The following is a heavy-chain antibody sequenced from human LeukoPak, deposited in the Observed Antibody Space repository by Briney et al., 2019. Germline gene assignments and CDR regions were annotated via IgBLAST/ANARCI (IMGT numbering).Heavy chain of an antibody. V-gene: IGHV4-61*08. Sequence: SEILSLTCTVSRGSVSSRDYYWTWIRQPPGKGLEWIGYISYSGSTNYNPSLKSRVTMSIDTSKNQISLKLSSVTAVDTAVNYCAAWQNRLFDYWGQGILVTVSS. CDR1: RGSVSSRDYY. D-gene: IGHD2/OR15-2a*01. J-gene: IGHJ4*02. CDR3: AAWQNRLFDY. CDR2: ISYSGST.